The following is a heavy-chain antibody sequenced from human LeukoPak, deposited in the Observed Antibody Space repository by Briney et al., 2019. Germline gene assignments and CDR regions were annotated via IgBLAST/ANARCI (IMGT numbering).Heavy chain of an antibody. CDR2: IYYSGST. CDR1: GGSITSYY. D-gene: IGHD3-10*01. Sequence: PSETLSLTCTVSGGSITSYYWSWIRQPPGKGLEWIGSIYYSGSTNYNPSLKSRVTISVDTSKNQFSLKLSSVTAADTAVYYCARGTVRGVINYYYYYMDVWGKGTTVTISS. CDR3: ARGTVRGVINYYYYYMDV. J-gene: IGHJ6*03. V-gene: IGHV4-59*01.